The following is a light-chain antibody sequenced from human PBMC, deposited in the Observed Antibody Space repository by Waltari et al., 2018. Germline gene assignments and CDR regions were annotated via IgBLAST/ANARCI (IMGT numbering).Light chain of an antibody. Sequence: SYELTQPPSVSVFPGQTASITCSGDKLGDKYASWYQQRPGQPPPLVIYQDSRRPSGIPERFSGSNSGNTATLTISGTQTMDEADYYCQAWDSGAVIFGGGTKLTVL. J-gene: IGLJ2*01. V-gene: IGLV3-1*01. CDR3: QAWDSGAVI. CDR1: KLGDKY. CDR2: QDS.